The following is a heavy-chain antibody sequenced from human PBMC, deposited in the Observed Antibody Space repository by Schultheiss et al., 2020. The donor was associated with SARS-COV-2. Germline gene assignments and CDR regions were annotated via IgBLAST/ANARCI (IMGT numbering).Heavy chain of an antibody. D-gene: IGHD2-2*01. CDR3: ARGPAIVPAAVGFDS. V-gene: IGHV3-21*01. J-gene: IGHJ4*02. CDR1: GFTFSGYG. Sequence: GGSLRLSCAPTGFTFSGYGMNWVRQAPGMGLEWVSSISSSSSYVYYLDSVKGRFTISRDNAKNSVYLQMNSLRAEDTAIYYCARGPAIVPAAVGFDSWGQGTLVTVSS. CDR2: ISSSSSYV.